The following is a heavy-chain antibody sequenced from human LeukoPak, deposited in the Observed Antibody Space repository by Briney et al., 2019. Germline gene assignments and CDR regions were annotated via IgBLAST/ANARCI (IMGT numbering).Heavy chain of an antibody. Sequence: GASVKVSCKASGSTFTSYDINWVRQATGQGLEWMGWMNPNSGNTGYAQKFQGRVTMTRNTSISTAYMELSSLRSEDTAVYYCARGSLPRYCSGGSCHYYFDYWGQGTLVTVSS. V-gene: IGHV1-8*01. CDR3: ARGSLPRYCSGGSCHYYFDY. CDR2: MNPNSGNT. CDR1: GSTFTSYD. J-gene: IGHJ4*02. D-gene: IGHD2-15*01.